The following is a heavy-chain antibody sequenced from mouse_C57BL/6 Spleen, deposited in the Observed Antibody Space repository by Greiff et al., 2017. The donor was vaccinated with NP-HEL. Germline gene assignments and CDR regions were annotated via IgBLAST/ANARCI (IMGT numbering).Heavy chain of an antibody. Sequence: VQLQQPGAELVKPGASVKLSCKASGYTFTSYWMHWVKQRPGQGLEWIGMIHPNSGSTTYTEKFKSKATLTVDKSSSTAYMQLSSLTSEDSAVYYCARNDYDWYCDVWGTGTTVTVAS. CDR1: GYTFTSYW. CDR3: ARNDYDWYCDV. V-gene: IGHV1-64*01. CDR2: IHPNSGST. J-gene: IGHJ1*03. D-gene: IGHD2-4*01.